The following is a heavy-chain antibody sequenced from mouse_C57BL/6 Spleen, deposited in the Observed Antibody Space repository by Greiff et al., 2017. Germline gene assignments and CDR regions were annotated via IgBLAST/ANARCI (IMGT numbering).Heavy chain of an antibody. CDR2: IDPENGDT. CDR1: GFNIKDDY. V-gene: IGHV14-4*01. D-gene: IGHD2-4*01. CDR3: TTIYYDYGPLDY. J-gene: IGHJ2*01. Sequence: VQLQQSGAELVRPGASVKLSCTASGFNIKDDYMHWVKQRPEQGLERIGWIDPENGDTEYASKFQGKATITADTSSNTAYLQLSSLTSEDTAVYYCTTIYYDYGPLDYWGQGTTLTVST.